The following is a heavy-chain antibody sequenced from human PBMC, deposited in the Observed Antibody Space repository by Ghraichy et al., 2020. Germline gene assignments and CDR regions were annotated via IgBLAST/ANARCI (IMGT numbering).Heavy chain of an antibody. D-gene: IGHD2-21*02. CDR2: IYSGGGRT. Sequence: GETLNISCAASGITVSSNYMSWVRQAPGKGLYWVSVIYSGGGRTVYAESVKGRFLISRDNSKNTVYLQMNSLRADDTAVYYCTREPPGEVVTDVTPGYWGQGTLVTVSS. CDR1: GITVSSNY. J-gene: IGHJ4*02. CDR3: TREPPGEVVTDVTPGY. V-gene: IGHV3-66*01.